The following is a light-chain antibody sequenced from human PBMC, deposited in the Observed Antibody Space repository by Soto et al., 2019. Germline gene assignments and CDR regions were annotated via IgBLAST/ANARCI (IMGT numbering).Light chain of an antibody. J-gene: IGLJ1*01. CDR3: CSSAGDNRDV. CDR2: EVS. CDR1: SSDVGSYNL. V-gene: IGLV2-23*02. Sequence: QSVLTQPASVSGSPGQSITISCIGTSSDVGSYNLVSWYQQHPGKAPKVIISEVSERPSGATNLFSGSKSGNTASLTISGLQAEDEADYSCCSSAGDNRDVVGSGTNVT.